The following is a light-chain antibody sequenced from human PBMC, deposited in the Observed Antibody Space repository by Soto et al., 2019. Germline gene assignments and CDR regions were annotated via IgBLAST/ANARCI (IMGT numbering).Light chain of an antibody. CDR1: QSISSW. Sequence: DIQMTQSPSTLSASVGDRVTITCRASQSISSWLAWYQQKPGKAPKLLIYKASSLESGVPSRFSGSGSGTEFTLTISSLQPDDFATYYCQQYNRYPSLFVPGTKVEIK. CDR3: QQYNRYPSL. CDR2: KAS. V-gene: IGKV1-5*03. J-gene: IGKJ3*01.